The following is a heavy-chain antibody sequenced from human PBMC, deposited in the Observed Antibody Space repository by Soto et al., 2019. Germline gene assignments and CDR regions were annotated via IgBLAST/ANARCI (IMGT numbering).Heavy chain of an antibody. V-gene: IGHV3-23*01. CDR2: ISGSGGST. CDR1: GFTFSSYA. Sequence: PGGSLRLSCAASGFTFSSYAMSWVRQAPGKGLEWVSAISGSGGSTYYADSVKGRFTISRDNSKNMLYLQMNSLKTEDTAVYYCTVVKRWDQYSTSGYWFDPWGPGTLVTVSS. D-gene: IGHD1-26*01. CDR3: TVVKRWDQYSTSGYWFDP. J-gene: IGHJ5*02.